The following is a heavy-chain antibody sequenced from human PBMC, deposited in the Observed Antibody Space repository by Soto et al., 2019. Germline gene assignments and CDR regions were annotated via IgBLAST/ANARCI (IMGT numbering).Heavy chain of an antibody. D-gene: IGHD3-3*01. CDR3: ARNYDFWSGYSYGEDYYYYYMDV. J-gene: IGHJ6*03. CDR2: IYYSGST. Sequence: PSETLSLTCTVSGGSISSYYWSWIRQPPGKGLEYIGYIYYSGSTNYNPSLKSRVTISVDTSKNQFSLKLSSVTAADTAVYYCARNYDFWSGYSYGEDYYYYYMDVWGKGTTVTVSS. V-gene: IGHV4-59*01. CDR1: GGSISSYY.